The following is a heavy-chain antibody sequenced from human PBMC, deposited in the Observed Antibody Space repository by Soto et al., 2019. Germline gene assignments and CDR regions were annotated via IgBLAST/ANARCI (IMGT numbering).Heavy chain of an antibody. V-gene: IGHV4-34*12. Sequence: SETLSLTCAVYGGSISAYYWSWVRQPPGKGLEWIGEIIHSESTKYNPSLKSRVTISVDTSKNQFSLKLSSVTAADTAVYYCARQRPTDGRWEFANYYDMDVWGQGTPVTVSS. CDR3: ARQRPTDGRWEFANYYDMDV. D-gene: IGHD1-26*01. CDR1: GGSISAYY. J-gene: IGHJ6*02. CDR2: IIHSEST.